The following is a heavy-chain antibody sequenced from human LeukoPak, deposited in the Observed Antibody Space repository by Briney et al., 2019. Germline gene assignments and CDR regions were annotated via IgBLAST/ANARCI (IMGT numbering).Heavy chain of an antibody. D-gene: IGHD3-10*01. V-gene: IGHV4-59*01. Sequence: LSETVSLTCTVSGGSISSYYWSWIRQPPGKGLEWIGYIYHSGSTNYNPSLKSRVTISVDTSKNQFSLKLSSVTAADTAVYYCARERRTSYYGSGTYYYGMDVWGQGTMVTVSS. CDR3: ARERRTSYYGSGTYYYGMDV. CDR2: IYHSGST. CDR1: GGSISSYY. J-gene: IGHJ6*02.